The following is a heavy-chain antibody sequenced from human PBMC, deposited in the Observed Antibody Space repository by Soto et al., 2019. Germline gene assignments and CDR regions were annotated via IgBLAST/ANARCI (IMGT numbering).Heavy chain of an antibody. CDR3: ARMVGGTEDY. J-gene: IGHJ4*02. Sequence: SQTLSLTCAISGDSVSSNSAAWNWVRQSPSRGLEWLGRTYYRSKWYNDYAVSVKGRITINPDTPRNRFSLQLKSVTPEDTAVYYCARMVGGTEDYWGQGTPVTVSS. D-gene: IGHD1-26*01. V-gene: IGHV6-1*01. CDR2: TYYRSKWYN. CDR1: GDSVSSNSAA.